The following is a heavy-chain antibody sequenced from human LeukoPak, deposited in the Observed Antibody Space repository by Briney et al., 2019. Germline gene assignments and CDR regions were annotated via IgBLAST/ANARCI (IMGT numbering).Heavy chain of an antibody. V-gene: IGHV1-2*02. D-gene: IGHD5/OR15-5a*01. CDR3: ARDSGLGYSVYDRAC. CDR1: GYTFTGYY. Sequence: ASVKVSCKASGYTFTGYYMSWVRQAPGQGLEWMGWINPNSGDTNYAQKFQGRVTMTRDTSIRTAYMELSRLRSDDTAVYYCARDSGLGYSVYDRACWGQGTLVTVSS. J-gene: IGHJ4*02. CDR2: INPNSGDT.